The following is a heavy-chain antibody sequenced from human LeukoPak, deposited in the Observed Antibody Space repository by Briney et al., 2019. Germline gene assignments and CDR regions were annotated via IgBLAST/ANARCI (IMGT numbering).Heavy chain of an antibody. CDR1: GFTFSDYY. D-gene: IGHD5-18*01. CDR2: VSSSGSTI. J-gene: IGHJ4*02. CDR3: TTDPILYSYGSVDY. V-gene: IGHV3-11*01. Sequence: GGSLRLSCAASGFTFSDYYMSWIRQAPGKGLEWVAQVSSSGSTIYYTDSVKGRFTISRDNAKNSLYLQLNSLKTEDTAVYYCTTDPILYSYGSVDYWGQGTLVTVSS.